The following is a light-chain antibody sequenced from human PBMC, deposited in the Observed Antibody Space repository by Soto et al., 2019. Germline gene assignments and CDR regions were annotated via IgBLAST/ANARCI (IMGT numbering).Light chain of an antibody. J-gene: IGKJ1*01. CDR1: QSVSSSY. V-gene: IGKV3-20*01. CDR2: GAS. Sequence: EIVLTQSPGTLSLYPGERASLSCRASQSVSSSYLAWYQQKPGQAPSLLLYGASSRATDIPDRFSGSGSGTDFTLAISRLETEDFAVYYCHYYGSPPRTFGEGTKVEIK. CDR3: HYYGSPPRT.